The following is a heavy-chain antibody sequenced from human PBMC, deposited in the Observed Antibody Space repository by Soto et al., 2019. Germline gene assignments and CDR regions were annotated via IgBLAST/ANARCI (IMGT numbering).Heavy chain of an antibody. J-gene: IGHJ4*02. V-gene: IGHV1-69*12. CDR3: VRVVAIPGYPDN. CDR1: GGTVSSYA. Sequence: QVQLVQSGAEVRQPASSVKVSCKTSGGTVSSYAISWVRQAPGQGLEWMGGIVPIVYTSTYAQKFQGRVTITADESTSTVYMELSSLRSDDTAVYYCVRVVAIPGYPDNWGQGTLVTVSS. CDR2: IVPIVYTS. D-gene: IGHD5-12*01.